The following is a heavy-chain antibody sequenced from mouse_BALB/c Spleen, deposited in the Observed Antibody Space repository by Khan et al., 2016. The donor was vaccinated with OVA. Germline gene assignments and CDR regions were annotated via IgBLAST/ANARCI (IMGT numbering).Heavy chain of an antibody. J-gene: IGHJ4*01. D-gene: IGHD2-4*01. CDR1: GFSLTSYG. Sequence: LQQSGPGLVAPSQSLSITCTVSGFSLTSYGVNWVRQPPGKGLEWLGVIWGDGSTNYHSALKSRLRISKDNSKSQVFLKLNSLQTDDTATYYCASFGLRRSDAMDYWGQGTSVTVSS. CDR3: ASFGLRRSDAMDY. V-gene: IGHV2-3*01. CDR2: IWGDGST.